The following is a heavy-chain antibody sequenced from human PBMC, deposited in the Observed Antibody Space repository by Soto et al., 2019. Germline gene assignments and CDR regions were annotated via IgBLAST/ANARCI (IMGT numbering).Heavy chain of an antibody. J-gene: IGHJ6*04. D-gene: IGHD3-10*01. CDR1: GFTFSGRS. CDR2: IDNAGTDS. CDR3: ARGWFGPDV. V-gene: IGHV3-74*01. Sequence: EVQLVESGGGLVQPGGSLRLSCAASGFTFSGRSMHWVRQAPGKGLVWVSGIDNAGTDSTYADSVKGRFTSSRDNAKNKLYIQMSSLRVEDTAVYYCARGWFGPDVWGKGTTVTVSS.